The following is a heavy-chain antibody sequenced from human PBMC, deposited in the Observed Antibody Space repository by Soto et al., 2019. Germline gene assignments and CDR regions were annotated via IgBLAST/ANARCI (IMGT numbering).Heavy chain of an antibody. CDR1: GFTFSIYA. V-gene: IGHV3-30-3*01. CDR2: ISFDGSKT. Sequence: GRSVRLSCAASGFTFSIYAMNWVRQAPGKGLEWVAFISFDGSKTYYADSVKGRFTISRDNYSNTVYLQMNNLRPGDAAVYHCANLLNVAAAGTPHYYGVDVWGQGTTVTVSS. CDR3: ANLLNVAAAGTPHYYGVDV. D-gene: IGHD6-13*01. J-gene: IGHJ6*02.